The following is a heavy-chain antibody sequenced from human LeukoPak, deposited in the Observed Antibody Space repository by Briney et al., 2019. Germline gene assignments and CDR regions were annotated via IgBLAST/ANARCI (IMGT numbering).Heavy chain of an antibody. D-gene: IGHD2-2*02. CDR3: ARDLEDIVVVSAAILGY. V-gene: IGHV1-46*01. CDR1: GYTFTSYY. Sequence: ASVKVSCKASGYTFTSYYMHWVRQAPGQGLEWMGIINPSGGSTSYAQKFQGRVTMTRDTSTSTVYMELSSLRSEDTAVYYCARDLEDIVVVSAAILGYWGQGTLVTVSS. CDR2: INPSGGST. J-gene: IGHJ4*02.